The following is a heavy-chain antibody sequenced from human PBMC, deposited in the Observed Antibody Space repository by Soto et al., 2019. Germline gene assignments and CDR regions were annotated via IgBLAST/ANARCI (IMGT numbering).Heavy chain of an antibody. Sequence: QITLKESGPTLVKPTQTLTLTCTFSGFSLSTSGVGVAWIRQPPGKALEWLALIYWDDDKRYRPSLETRLTIXTXPXXNQVVLTMTNVDSVDTATYYCAYLPCSGGSCYWFSYSGMDVWGQGTTVIVSS. D-gene: IGHD2-15*01. CDR1: GFSLSTSGVG. CDR2: IYWDDDK. J-gene: IGHJ6*02. CDR3: AYLPCSGGSCYWFSYSGMDV. V-gene: IGHV2-5*02.